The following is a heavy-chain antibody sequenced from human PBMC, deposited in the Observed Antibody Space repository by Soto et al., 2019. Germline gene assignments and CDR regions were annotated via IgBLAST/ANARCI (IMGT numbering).Heavy chain of an antibody. Sequence: QVQLQESGPGLVKPSETLSLSCTVSGGSINSYYWSWIPQSPGKRMEWIGYVHHSWGSSYNPSLQSRVAISLDTSKSQFSLKVTSVTATDTAVYYCARQGFGPLHGLVDVWGQGTTVTVSS. V-gene: IGHV4-59*08. CDR1: GGSINSYY. D-gene: IGHD3-10*01. J-gene: IGHJ6*02. CDR2: VHHSWGS. CDR3: ARQGFGPLHGLVDV.